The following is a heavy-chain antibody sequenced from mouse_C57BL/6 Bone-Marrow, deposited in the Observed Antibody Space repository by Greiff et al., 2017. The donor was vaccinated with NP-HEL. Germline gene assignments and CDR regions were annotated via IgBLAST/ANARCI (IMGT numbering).Heavy chain of an antibody. J-gene: IGHJ4*01. CDR1: GYSITSDY. CDR3: ARSPLWLRRNYYAMDY. Sequence: DVQLQESGPGLAKPSQTLSLTCSVTGYSITSDYWNWIRKFPGNKLEYMGYISYSGSTYYNPSLKSRISITRDTSKTQYYLQLNSVTTEDTDTYYCARSPLWLRRNYYAMDYWGQGTSVTVSS. CDR2: ISYSGST. D-gene: IGHD2-2*01. V-gene: IGHV3-8*01.